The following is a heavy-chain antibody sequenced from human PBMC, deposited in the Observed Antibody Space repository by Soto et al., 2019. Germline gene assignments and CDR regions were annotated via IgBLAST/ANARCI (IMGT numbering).Heavy chain of an antibody. J-gene: IGHJ4*02. CDR1: GFTFDDYA. CDR2: ISWNSGSI. Sequence: EVQLVESGGGLVQPGRSLRLSCAASGFTFDDYAMHWVRQAPGKGLEWVSGISWNSGSIGYADSVKGRFTISRDNAKNSLYLQMNSLRAEDTALYYCAKGIAAAGILGFDYWGQGTLVTVSS. V-gene: IGHV3-9*01. CDR3: AKGIAAAGILGFDY. D-gene: IGHD6-13*01.